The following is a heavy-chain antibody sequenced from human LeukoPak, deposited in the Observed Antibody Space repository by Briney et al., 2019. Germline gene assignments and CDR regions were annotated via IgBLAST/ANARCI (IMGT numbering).Heavy chain of an antibody. Sequence: GGSLRLSCAASGFTFSSYEMNWVRQAPGKGLEWVSYISSSGSTIYYADSVKGRFTISRDNAKNSLYLQMNSLRAEDTAVYYCARAGDVLNNWFDPWGQGTLVTVSS. CDR1: GFTFSSYE. CDR2: ISSSGSTI. J-gene: IGHJ5*02. D-gene: IGHD1-14*01. V-gene: IGHV3-48*03. CDR3: ARAGDVLNNWFDP.